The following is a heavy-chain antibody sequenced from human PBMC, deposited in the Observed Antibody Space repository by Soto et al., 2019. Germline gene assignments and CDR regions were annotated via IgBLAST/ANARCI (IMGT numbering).Heavy chain of an antibody. Sequence: WMHWVRQAPGEGLMWVSRLQTDGSHPAYADSVKGRFTISGDNAKNTLYLQMNNLRAEDTAVYYCARGGDPDYWGQGTLVTVSS. CDR3: ARGGDPDY. CDR1: W. CDR2: LQTDGSHP. V-gene: IGHV3-74*01. D-gene: IGHD2-21*02. J-gene: IGHJ4*02.